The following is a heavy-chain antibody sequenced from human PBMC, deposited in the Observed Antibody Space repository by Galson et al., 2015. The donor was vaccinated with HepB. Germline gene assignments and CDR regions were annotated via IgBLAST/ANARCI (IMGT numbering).Heavy chain of an antibody. Sequence: ETLSLTCTVSGGSISSYYWSWIRQPPGKGLEWIGYIYYSGSTNYNPSLKSRVTISVDTSKNQFSLKLSSVTAADTAVYYCARGNGFWSGYPNWFDPWGQGTLVTVSS. CDR3: ARGNGFWSGYPNWFDP. CDR2: IYYSGST. D-gene: IGHD3-3*01. CDR1: GGSISSYY. J-gene: IGHJ5*02. V-gene: IGHV4-59*01.